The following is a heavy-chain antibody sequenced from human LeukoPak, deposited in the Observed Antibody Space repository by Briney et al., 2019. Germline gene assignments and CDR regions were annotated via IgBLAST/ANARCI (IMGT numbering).Heavy chain of an antibody. D-gene: IGHD6-13*01. CDR2: IYYSGST. V-gene: IGHV4-34*01. J-gene: IGHJ4*02. Sequence: SETLSLTCAVYGGSFSGYYWGWIRQPPGKGLEWIGSIYYSGSTYYNPSLRSRVTISVDTSKNQFSLKLSSVTAADTAVYYCASTGSSSWYAPVDYWGQGTLVTVSS. CDR3: ASTGSSSWYAPVDY. CDR1: GGSFSGYY.